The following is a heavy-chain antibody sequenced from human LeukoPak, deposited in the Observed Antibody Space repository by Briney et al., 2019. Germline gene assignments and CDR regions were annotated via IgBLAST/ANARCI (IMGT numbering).Heavy chain of an antibody. D-gene: IGHD5-24*01. J-gene: IGHJ3*02. Sequence: SETLSLTCAVYGGSFSGYYWSWIRQPPGKGLEWTGEINHSGSTNYNPSLKSRVSISVDTSKNQFSLKLSSVTAADTAVYYCARDSTRGWLHRAFDIWGQGTMVTVSS. CDR3: ARDSTRGWLHRAFDI. CDR1: GGSFSGYY. V-gene: IGHV4-34*01. CDR2: INHSGST.